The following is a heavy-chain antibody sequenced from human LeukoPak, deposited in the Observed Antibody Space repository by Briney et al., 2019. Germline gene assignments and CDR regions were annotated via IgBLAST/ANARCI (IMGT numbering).Heavy chain of an antibody. V-gene: IGHV4-39*07. CDR2: IYYSGST. D-gene: IGHD3-10*01. CDR3: EGLYYGSGSYYEDY. J-gene: IGHJ4*02. CDR1: GGSISSSSYY. Sequence: SETLSLTCTVSGGSISSSSYYWGWIRQPPGKGLEWIGSIYYSGSTYYNPSLKSRVTISVDTSKNQFSLKLSSVTAADTAVYYCEGLYYGSGSYYEDYWGQGTLVTVSS.